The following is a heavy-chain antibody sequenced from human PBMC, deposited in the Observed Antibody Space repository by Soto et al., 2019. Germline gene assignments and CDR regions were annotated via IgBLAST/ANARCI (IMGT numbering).Heavy chain of an antibody. Sequence: GGSLRLSCAASGFTFSSYGMHWVRQAPGKGLEWVAVIWYDGSNKYYADSVKGRFTISRDNSKNTLYLQMNSLRAEDTAVYYCARPLIAAAGTGRLYGMDVWGQGTTVTVSS. D-gene: IGHD6-13*01. J-gene: IGHJ6*02. CDR2: IWYDGSNK. V-gene: IGHV3-33*01. CDR1: GFTFSSYG. CDR3: ARPLIAAAGTGRLYGMDV.